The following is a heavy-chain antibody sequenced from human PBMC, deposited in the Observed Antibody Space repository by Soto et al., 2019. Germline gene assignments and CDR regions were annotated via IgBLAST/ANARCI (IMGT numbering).Heavy chain of an antibody. CDR1: GGSINNYY. Sequence: SETLSLTCTVSGGSINNYYWTWIRQPPGKGLEWIGSIYYSGSTYYNPSLKSRVTISVDTSKNQFSLKLSSVTAADTAVYYCARLLLRYFDWLPKTYYFDYWGQGTLVTVSS. CDR2: IYYSGST. V-gene: IGHV4-39*01. J-gene: IGHJ4*02. CDR3: ARLLLRYFDWLPKTYYFDY. D-gene: IGHD3-9*01.